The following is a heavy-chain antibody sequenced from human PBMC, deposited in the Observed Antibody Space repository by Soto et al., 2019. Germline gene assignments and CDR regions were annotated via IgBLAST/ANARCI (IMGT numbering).Heavy chain of an antibody. CDR2: IIPIFGTA. D-gene: IGHD6-13*01. V-gene: IGHV1-69*13. CDR3: AGDPGYSSSWFNWFDP. CDR1: GGTFSSYA. J-gene: IGHJ5*02. Sequence: SVKVSFKASGGTFSSYAISWVRQAPGQGLEWMGGIIPIFGTANYAQKFQGRVTITADESTSTAYMELSSLRSEDTAVYYCAGDPGYSSSWFNWFDPWGQGTLVTVSS.